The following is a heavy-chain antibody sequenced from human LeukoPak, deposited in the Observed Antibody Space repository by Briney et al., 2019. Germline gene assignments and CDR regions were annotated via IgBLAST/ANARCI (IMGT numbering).Heavy chain of an antibody. CDR1: GYTFTGYW. Sequence: ASVKVSFKASGYTFTGYWMHWVRQAPGQGLEWMGWINPNSGDTKYEEKFQGRVTMTRDTSITTAYMELTRLRSDDTAVYYCARDLIFGLYQFQDAMDVWGQGTTVTVSS. V-gene: IGHV1-2*02. CDR3: ARDLIFGLYQFQDAMDV. J-gene: IGHJ6*02. CDR2: INPNSGDT. D-gene: IGHD2-2*01.